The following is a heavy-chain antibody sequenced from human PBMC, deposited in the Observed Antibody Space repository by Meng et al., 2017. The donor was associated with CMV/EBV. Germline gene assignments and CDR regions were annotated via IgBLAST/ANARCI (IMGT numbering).Heavy chain of an antibody. D-gene: IGHD1-7*01. CDR1: GGTVRSYA. CDR3: ARGSGAGTTWSYFDY. CDR2: IIPIFGTA. J-gene: IGHJ4*02. V-gene: IGHV1-69*01. Sequence: QGQLVQEGAEVKKPGSSVKVSCKASGGTVRSYASSWVRQAPGQGLEWMGGIIPIFGTANYAQKFQGRVTITADESTSTAYMELSSLRSEDTAVYYCARGSGAGTTWSYFDYWGQGTLVTVSS.